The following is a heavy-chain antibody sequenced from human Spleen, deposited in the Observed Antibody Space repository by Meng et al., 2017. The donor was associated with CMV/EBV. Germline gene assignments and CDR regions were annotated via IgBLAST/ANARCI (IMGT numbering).Heavy chain of an antibody. CDR2: IKSKTDGGTT. D-gene: IGHD3-9*01. J-gene: IGHJ4*02. CDR3: TTVRRYDILTGYYNRDY. CDR1: GFTFSNAW. Sequence: GGSLRLSCAASGFTFSNAWMSWVRQAPGKGLEWVGRIKSKTDGGTTDYAAPVKGRFTISRDDSKNTLYLQMNSLKTEDTAVYYCTTVRRYDILTGYYNRDYWGQGTLVTVSS. V-gene: IGHV3-15*01.